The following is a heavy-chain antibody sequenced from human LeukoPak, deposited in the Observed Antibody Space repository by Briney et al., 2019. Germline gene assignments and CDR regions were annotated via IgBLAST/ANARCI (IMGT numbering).Heavy chain of an antibody. CDR1: GFIFSTYW. J-gene: IGHJ5*02. V-gene: IGHV3-7*01. CDR2: IKQDGSE. Sequence: RGSLRLSCTASGFIFSTYWMSWVRQAPGKGLEWVANIKQDGSEKYVDSLKGRFTISRDNAKNSLYLQMNSLRAEDTAVYYCARDRAHYGSGSGTRKFDPWGQGTLVTVSS. D-gene: IGHD3-10*01. CDR3: ARDRAHYGSGSGTRKFDP.